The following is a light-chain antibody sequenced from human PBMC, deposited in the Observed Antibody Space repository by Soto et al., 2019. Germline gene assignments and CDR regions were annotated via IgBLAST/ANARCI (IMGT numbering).Light chain of an antibody. J-gene: IGKJ5*01. V-gene: IGKV1-9*01. CDR1: QGISSY. Sequence: DIQLTQSPSFLSASVGDRVTITCRASQGISSYLAWYQQKPGKAPKLLIYAASTLQSGVPSRFSGSGSGTEFTLTISSLQPEDCATYYCQHLDTYCTFGQGTRLEIK. CDR3: QHLDTYCT. CDR2: AAS.